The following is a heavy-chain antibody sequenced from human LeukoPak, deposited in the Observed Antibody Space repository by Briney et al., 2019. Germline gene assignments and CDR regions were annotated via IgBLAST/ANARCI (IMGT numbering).Heavy chain of an antibody. CDR2: INWNGGST. J-gene: IGHJ4*02. Sequence: GGSLRLSCAVSGFTFSSYWMNWVRQAPGKGLEWVSGINWNGGSTGYADSVKGRFTISRDNAKNSLYLQMNSLRAEDTALYYCARGYGSGSYYKNPIDYWGQGTLVTVSS. CDR1: GFTFSSYW. CDR3: ARGYGSGSYYKNPIDY. D-gene: IGHD3-10*01. V-gene: IGHV3-20*04.